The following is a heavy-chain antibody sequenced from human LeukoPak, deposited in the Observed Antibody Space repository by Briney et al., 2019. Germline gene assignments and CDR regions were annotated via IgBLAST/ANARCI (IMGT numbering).Heavy chain of an antibody. CDR1: GGSFSGYY. D-gene: IGHD3-16*02. CDR3: ASRYDYVWGSYRPFDY. CDR2: INHSGST. Sequence: SETLSLTCAVYGGSFSGYYWSWIRQPPGKGLEGIGEINHSGSTNYNPSLKSRVTISVDTSKNQFSLKLSSVTAADTAVYYCASRYDYVWGSYRPFDYWGQGTLVTVSS. V-gene: IGHV4-34*01. J-gene: IGHJ4*02.